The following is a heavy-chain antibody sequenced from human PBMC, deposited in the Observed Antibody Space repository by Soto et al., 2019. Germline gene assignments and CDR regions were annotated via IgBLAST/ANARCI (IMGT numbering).Heavy chain of an antibody. CDR2: IYYSGST. CDR1: GGSISSYY. D-gene: IGHD2-15*01. CDR3: XXXXXXXXXXXWSHNWFDP. Sequence: QVQLQESGPGLVKPSETLSLTCTVSGGSISSYYWSWIRQPPGKGLEWIGYIYYSGSTNYNPSLKSRVTISVDTSKNQFXLKLXXXXXXXXXXXXXXXXXXXXXXXXWSHNWFDPWGQGTLVTVSS. J-gene: IGHJ5*02. V-gene: IGHV4-59*01.